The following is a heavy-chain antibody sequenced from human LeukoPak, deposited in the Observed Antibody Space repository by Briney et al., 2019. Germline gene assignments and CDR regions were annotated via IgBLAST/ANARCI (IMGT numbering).Heavy chain of an antibody. Sequence: GGSLRLSCAASGFTVSSNYMSWVRQAPGKGLEWVSVIYSGGSTYYTDSVKGRFTITRDNSKNTLFLQMNSLRAEDTAVYYCARTGKGGSYSDYWGQGTLVTVSS. V-gene: IGHV3-53*01. CDR2: IYSGGST. J-gene: IGHJ4*02. CDR3: ARTGKGGSYSDY. CDR1: GFTVSSNY. D-gene: IGHD1-26*01.